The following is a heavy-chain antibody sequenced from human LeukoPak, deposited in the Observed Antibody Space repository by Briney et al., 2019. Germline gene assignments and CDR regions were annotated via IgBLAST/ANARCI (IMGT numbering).Heavy chain of an antibody. CDR1: GYTFTSYY. J-gene: IGHJ6*03. Sequence: GASVKVSCKASGYTFTSYYMHWVRQAPGQGLEWMGWINPNSGDTNYAQKFQGRVTMTRDTSFSTAYMELSRLRSDDTAVFYCARANKLGYYYYYMDVWGKGTTVTVSS. CDR3: ARANKLGYYYYYMDV. V-gene: IGHV1-2*02. D-gene: IGHD2/OR15-2a*01. CDR2: INPNSGDT.